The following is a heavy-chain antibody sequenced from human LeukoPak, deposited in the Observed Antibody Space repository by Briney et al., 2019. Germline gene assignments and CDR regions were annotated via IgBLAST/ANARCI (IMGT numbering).Heavy chain of an antibody. D-gene: IGHD3-10*01. J-gene: IGHJ4*02. Sequence: GGSLRLSCAASGFTFSGYDMHWVRQAPGKGLEWVAVIWYDGSNKYYADSVKGRFTISRDNSKNTLYLQMNSLRAEDTAMYYCARVGYGSRSYSTDYWGQGTLVTVSS. CDR3: ARVGYGSRSYSTDY. CDR1: GFTFSGYD. CDR2: IWYDGSNK. V-gene: IGHV3-33*01.